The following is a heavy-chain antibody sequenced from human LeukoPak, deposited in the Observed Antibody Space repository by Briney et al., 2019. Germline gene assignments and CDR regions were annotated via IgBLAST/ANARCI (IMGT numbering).Heavy chain of an antibody. Sequence: GGTLRLSCAASGFTFSSHGISWVRQAPGKGLEWVSAISGSGGSSFYADSVKGRFTISRDNSKNTLYLQMNSLRAEDTAVYYCAKCILTGYYKGYMDVWGKGTTVTISS. CDR1: GFTFSSHG. CDR2: ISGSGGSS. J-gene: IGHJ6*03. CDR3: AKCILTGYYKGYMDV. D-gene: IGHD3-9*01. V-gene: IGHV3-23*01.